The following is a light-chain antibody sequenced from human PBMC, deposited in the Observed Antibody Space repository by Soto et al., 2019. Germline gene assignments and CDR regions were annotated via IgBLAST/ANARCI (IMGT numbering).Light chain of an antibody. CDR2: DVS. V-gene: IGLV2-14*01. J-gene: IGLJ2*01. Sequence: QSALTQPASVSGSPGQSITISCTGTSSDVGGYNYVSWYQQHPGKAPKLMIYDVSNRPSGVSNRFSGSKSGNTASLTISGLQAEDEADDYCSSYTSSSTAFGGGTQLTVL. CDR3: SSYTSSSTA. CDR1: SSDVGGYNY.